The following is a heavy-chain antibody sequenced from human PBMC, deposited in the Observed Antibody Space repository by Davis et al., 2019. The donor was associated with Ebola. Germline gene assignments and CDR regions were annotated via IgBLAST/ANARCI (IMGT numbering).Heavy chain of an antibody. J-gene: IGHJ6*02. D-gene: IGHD3-9*01. CDR3: TTDPYYEILIGYYNPPTYGMDV. CDR1: GFTFTKAW. V-gene: IGHV3-15*01. Sequence: PGGSLRLSCAASGFTFTKAWMIWVRQAPGKGLEWVGRIKRTADGGTTDYAAPVKGRFIISRDDSKNTLYLQMNSLKVEDTAIYYCTTDPYYEILIGYYNPPTYGMDVWGQGTTVTVSS. CDR2: IKRTADGGTT.